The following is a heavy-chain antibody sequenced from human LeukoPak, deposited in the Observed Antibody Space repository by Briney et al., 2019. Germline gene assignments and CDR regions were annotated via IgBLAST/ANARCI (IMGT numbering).Heavy chain of an antibody. Sequence: PSETLSLTCAVYGGSFSGYYWSWIRQPPGKGLEWIGSIYHSGSTYYNPSLKSRVTISVDTSKNQFSLKLSSVTAADTAVYYCARVSYQPTTGQYYFDYWGQGTLVTVSS. D-gene: IGHD2-2*01. CDR1: GGSFSGYY. J-gene: IGHJ4*02. CDR3: ARVSYQPTTGQYYFDY. V-gene: IGHV4-34*01. CDR2: IYHSGST.